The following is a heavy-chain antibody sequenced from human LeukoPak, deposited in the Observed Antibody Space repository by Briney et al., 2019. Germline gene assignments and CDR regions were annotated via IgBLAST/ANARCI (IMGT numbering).Heavy chain of an antibody. CDR2: IKEDGSET. J-gene: IGHJ4*02. V-gene: IGHV3-7*01. CDR1: GGSISSSNW. CDR3: ARETPRRGETRDGYR. D-gene: IGHD5-24*01. Sequence: GTLSLTCAVSGGSISSSNWWSWVRQPPGKGLECLANIKEDGSETYYADSVKGRFTISRDNPKNLLFLQINSLRVEDTAVYYCARETPRRGETRDGYRWGQGTVVTVSS.